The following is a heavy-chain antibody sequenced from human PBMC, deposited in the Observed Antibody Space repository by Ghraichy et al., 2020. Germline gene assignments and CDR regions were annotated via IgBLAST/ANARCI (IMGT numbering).Heavy chain of an antibody. Sequence: GESLRLSCAASGFTFSNYGMHWVRQAPGKGLEWVAFIRYDGSNQYYVDSVKGRFTTSRDNSKNTLHLQMNSLGAEDTAVYHCARDLLSSGKKYFDSWGRGTLVTVSS. D-gene: IGHD6-6*01. V-gene: IGHV3-30*02. J-gene: IGHJ4*02. CDR2: IRYDGSNQ. CDR1: GFTFSNYG. CDR3: ARDLLSSGKKYFDS.